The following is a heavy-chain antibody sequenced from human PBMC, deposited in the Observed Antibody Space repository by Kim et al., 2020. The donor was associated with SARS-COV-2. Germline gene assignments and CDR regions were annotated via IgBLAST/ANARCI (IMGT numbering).Heavy chain of an antibody. CDR3: AKHDVSARRCEY. CDR2: ISGSGGTI. J-gene: IGHJ4*02. CDR1: GFTFSSYG. V-gene: IGHV3-23*01. Sequence: GGSLRLSCAASGFTFSSYGMSWVRQAPGKGLEWVSVISGSGGTIYYADSVKGRFTISRDNSKNTLYPQMNSLRADDTAVYYCAKHDVSARRCEYWGQGTLVTVSS. D-gene: IGHD3-10*01.